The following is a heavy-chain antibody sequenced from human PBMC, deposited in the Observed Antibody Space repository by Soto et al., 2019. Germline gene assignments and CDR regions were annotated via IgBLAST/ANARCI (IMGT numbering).Heavy chain of an antibody. Sequence: QGQLVQSGAEEKKPGASVKVSCKASGYAFSSYAMHWVRQAPGQRLEWMGWINIGSGNTEYSQNFQDRITITRDTSASTVYMELSGLRSEDTAVYYCARHGGDCGYRLAYYYYIGMDVWGQGTAVTVSS. CDR2: INIGSGNT. CDR1: GYAFSSYA. D-gene: IGHD2-21*02. J-gene: IGHJ6*02. V-gene: IGHV1-3*04. CDR3: ARHGGDCGYRLAYYYYIGMDV.